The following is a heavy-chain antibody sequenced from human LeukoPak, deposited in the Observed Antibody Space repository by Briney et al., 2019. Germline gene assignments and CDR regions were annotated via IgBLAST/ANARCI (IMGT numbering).Heavy chain of an antibody. Sequence: ASVKVSCKASGYTFTSYGISWVRQAPGQGLEWMGWISAYNGNTNYAQKLQGRVTMTTDTSTSTAYMELSSLRSEDTAVYYCARDSSGLYYFDYWGQGTLVTVSS. D-gene: IGHD6-19*01. V-gene: IGHV1-18*01. CDR2: ISAYNGNT. J-gene: IGHJ4*02. CDR3: ARDSSGLYYFDY. CDR1: GYTFTSYG.